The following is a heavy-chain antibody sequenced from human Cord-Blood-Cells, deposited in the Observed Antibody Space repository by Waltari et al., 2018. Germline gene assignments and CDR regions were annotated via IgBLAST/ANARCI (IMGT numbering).Heavy chain of an antibody. V-gene: IGHV4-34*01. D-gene: IGHD5-18*01. CDR3: ARGRGYSYGYRFDP. Sequence: QVQLQQWGAGLLKPSETLSLTCAVYGGSFRGYYWSWIRQPPGKGLEWIGEINHSGSTNYNPSLKSRVTISVDTSKNQFSLKLSSVTAADTAVYYCARGRGYSYGYRFDPWGQGTLVTVSS. CDR1: GGSFRGYY. J-gene: IGHJ5*02. CDR2: INHSGST.